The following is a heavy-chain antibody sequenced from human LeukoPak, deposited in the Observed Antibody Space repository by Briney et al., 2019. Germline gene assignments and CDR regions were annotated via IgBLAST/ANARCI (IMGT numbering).Heavy chain of an antibody. Sequence: ASVKVSCKASGYTFTDYYMHWVRQPPGQGLEWMGWINPNNGGTYSTQKFQGWVTMTRDTSISTAYTELSRLTSDDTAVYYCARANPLHCSSTSCLFDYWGQGSLVTVSS. CDR2: INPNNGGT. V-gene: IGHV1-2*04. D-gene: IGHD2-2*01. CDR3: ARANPLHCSSTSCLFDY. CDR1: GYTFTDYY. J-gene: IGHJ4*02.